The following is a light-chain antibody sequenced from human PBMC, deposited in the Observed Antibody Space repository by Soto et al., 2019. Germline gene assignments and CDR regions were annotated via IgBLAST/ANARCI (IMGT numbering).Light chain of an antibody. CDR3: CSNAGDNTYV. CDR2: EVS. J-gene: IGLJ1*01. V-gene: IGLV2-23*02. Sequence: QSVLTQPASVSGSPGQSITISCIGTISDVGSYNLVSWYQQHPGKAPKVIISEVSERPSGVSNRFSGSKSGNTASLTISGLQAEDEADYYCCSNAGDNTYVFGSGTKVTVL. CDR1: ISDVGSYNL.